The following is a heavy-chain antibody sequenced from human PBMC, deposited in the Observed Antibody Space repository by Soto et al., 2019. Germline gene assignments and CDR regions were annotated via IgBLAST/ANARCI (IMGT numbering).Heavy chain of an antibody. CDR1: GFTFDDYA. J-gene: IGHJ4*02. CDR3: AKDISGGVVS. Sequence: GGSLRLSCAASGFTFDDYAMHWVRQAPGKGLEWVSGISWNSGSIGYADSVKGRFTISRDNAKNSLYLQMNSLRAEDTALYYCAKDISGGVVSWGQGTLVTVSS. V-gene: IGHV3-9*01. D-gene: IGHD3-10*01. CDR2: ISWNSGSI.